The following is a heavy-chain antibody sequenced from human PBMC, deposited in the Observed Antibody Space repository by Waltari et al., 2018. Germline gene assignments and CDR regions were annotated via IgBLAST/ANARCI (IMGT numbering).Heavy chain of an antibody. CDR1: GGSISGFY. D-gene: IGHD6-13*01. V-gene: IGHV4-59*01. CDR3: ARGHSTRWYLDS. CDR2: IFYSWTT. J-gene: IGHJ4*02. Sequence: QVQLQESAPGLVKPSETLSLTCIVSGGSISGFYWSWIRQPPGKGLEWVGYIFYSWTTNYNPSLKSRVTISIDTSNNQFSLNLRSVTAADTAVYYCARGHSTRWYLDSWGQGTLVSVSS.